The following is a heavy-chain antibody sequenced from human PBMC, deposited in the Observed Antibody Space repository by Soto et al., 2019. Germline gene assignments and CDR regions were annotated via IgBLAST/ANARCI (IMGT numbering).Heavy chain of an antibody. V-gene: IGHV3-23*01. D-gene: IGHD3-22*01. CDR2: ISGSGGST. J-gene: IGHJ5*02. CDR1: GFSFSSYA. CDR3: AKASGYYDSSGENWFDP. Sequence: GGSLRLSCAASGFSFSSYAMGWVRQAPGKGLEWVSAISGSGGSTYYADSVKGRFTISRDNSKNTLYLQMNSLRAEDTAVYYCAKASGYYDSSGENWFDPWGQGTLVTVSS.